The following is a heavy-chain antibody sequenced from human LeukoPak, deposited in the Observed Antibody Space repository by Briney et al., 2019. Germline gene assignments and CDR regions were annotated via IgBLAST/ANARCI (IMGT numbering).Heavy chain of an antibody. CDR1: GYTFTSYG. CDR3: PRVRDYYDSSVYYRDAFDI. J-gene: IGHJ3*02. CDR2: ISAYNGNT. V-gene: IGHV1-18*01. D-gene: IGHD3-22*01. Sequence: ASLQVSCKASGYTFTSYGISWVRQAPGQGLEWTTLISAYNGNTHYAQKLKGRVTMTTDTSTSTAYMELRSLRYDHKAVYYWPRVRDYYDSSVYYRDAFDIWGQGTMVTVSS.